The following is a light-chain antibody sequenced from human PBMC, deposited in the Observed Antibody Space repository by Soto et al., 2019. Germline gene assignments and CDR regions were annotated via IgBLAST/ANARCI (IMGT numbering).Light chain of an antibody. Sequence: IVMTQSPESLAVSLGERATINCKSSQSVLYSNNNNYLAWYQQKAGQPPKLLIYWASTRESGVPDRFSGSGSGTDFTLTISSLQAEDVAVYYCQQYYSTPLTFGGGTKVEIK. CDR1: QSVLYSNNNNY. V-gene: IGKV4-1*01. CDR3: QQYYSTPLT. J-gene: IGKJ4*01. CDR2: WAS.